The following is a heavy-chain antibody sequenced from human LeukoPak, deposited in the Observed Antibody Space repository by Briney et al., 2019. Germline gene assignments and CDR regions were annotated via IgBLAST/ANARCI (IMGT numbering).Heavy chain of an antibody. Sequence: SETLSLTCAVYGGSFSGYYWSWIRQPPGKGLEWIGEINHSGSTNYNPSLKSRVTISVDTSKNQFSLKLSSVTAADTAVYYCARLGQWLGPTPYYYYYMDVWGKGTTVTISS. V-gene: IGHV4-34*01. CDR1: GGSFSGYY. CDR3: ARLGQWLGPTPYYYYYMDV. J-gene: IGHJ6*03. CDR2: INHSGST. D-gene: IGHD6-19*01.